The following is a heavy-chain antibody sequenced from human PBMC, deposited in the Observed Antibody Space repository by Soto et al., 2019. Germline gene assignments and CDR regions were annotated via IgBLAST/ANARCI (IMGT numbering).Heavy chain of an antibody. J-gene: IGHJ4*02. V-gene: IGHV3-23*01. CDR1: GGTFSNYA. D-gene: IGHD3-10*01. CDR3: AKQRADYGSGADTFYFDS. CDR2: LSGSGGTT. Sequence: VGSRRHSSTVSGGTFSNYAMNRIRPAPGKGLEWVSSLSGSGGTTYYADSVKGRFIISRDNSKNTLYLLMNSLRAEDTALYYCAKQRADYGSGADTFYFDSWGQGALVTVSS.